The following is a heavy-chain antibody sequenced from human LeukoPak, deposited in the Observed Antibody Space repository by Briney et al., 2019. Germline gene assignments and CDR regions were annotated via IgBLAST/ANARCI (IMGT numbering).Heavy chain of an antibody. CDR1: GFTVSSNY. CDR2: IYTDGST. D-gene: IGHD3-3*01. CDR3: ARDPYYAGSSDP. V-gene: IGHV3-53*01. J-gene: IGHJ5*02. Sequence: GGSLRLSCAASGFTVSSNYMTWVRQAPGKGLECVSVIYTDGSTYYADSVKGRFTISRDSSKNTLYLQMNSLRAEDTAVYYCARDPYYAGSSDPWGQGTLVSVSS.